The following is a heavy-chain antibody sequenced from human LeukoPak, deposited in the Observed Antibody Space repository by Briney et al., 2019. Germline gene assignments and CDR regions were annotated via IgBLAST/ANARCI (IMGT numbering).Heavy chain of an antibody. J-gene: IGHJ4*02. CDR1: GDSINSRYYY. D-gene: IGHD6-13*01. CDR2: VYYNRNT. CDR3: ARAFGSVLDSGSWYYFDH. V-gene: IGHV4-30-4*01. Sequence: PSETLSLTCTVSGDSINSRYYYWSWIRQPPGKGLEWIGYVYYNRNTFYNPSLESRVTLSIDTSKNQFSVKLSSVTAADTAVYYCARAFGSVLDSGSWYYFDHWGQGTLVTVSS.